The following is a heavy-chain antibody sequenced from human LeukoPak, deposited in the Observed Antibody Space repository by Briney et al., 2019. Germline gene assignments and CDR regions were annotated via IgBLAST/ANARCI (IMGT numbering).Heavy chain of an antibody. Sequence: ASQTLSLTCAVSGGSISSGGYSWSWIRQPPGKGLEWIGYIYHSGSTYYNPSLKSRVTISVDRSKNQFSLKLSSVTAADTAVYYCARVDPSHYYGMDVWGQGTTVTVSS. D-gene: IGHD2-2*01. CDR1: GGSISSGGYS. CDR2: IYHSGST. V-gene: IGHV4-30-2*01. J-gene: IGHJ6*02. CDR3: ARVDPSHYYGMDV.